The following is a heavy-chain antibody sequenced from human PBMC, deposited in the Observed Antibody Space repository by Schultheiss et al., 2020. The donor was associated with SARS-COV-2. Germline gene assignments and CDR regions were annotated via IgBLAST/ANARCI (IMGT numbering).Heavy chain of an antibody. CDR3: ARDCVQHNPNYYGMDV. V-gene: IGHV4-30-2*05. CDR2: IYHSGST. J-gene: IGHJ6*02. CDR1: GGSISSGGYS. D-gene: IGHD5-18*01. Sequence: SQTLSLTCAVSGGSISSGGYSWSWIRQPPGKGLEWIGYIYHSGSTYYNPSLKSRVTISVDTSKNQFSLKLSSVTAADTAVYYCARDCVQHNPNYYGMDVWGQGTTVTVSS.